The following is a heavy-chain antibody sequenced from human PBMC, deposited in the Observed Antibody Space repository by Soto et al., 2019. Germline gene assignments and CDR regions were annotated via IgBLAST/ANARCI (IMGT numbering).Heavy chain of an antibody. V-gene: IGHV3-30*18. Sequence: QVQLVESGGGVVQPGRSLRLSCSASGFTFSGYGMHWVRQAPGKGLDWVGRISYDGSDKYYADSVKGRFTISRDNPTSTLYLQMDSLRAEDTAVYYCAKNSRYPKYALDLWGQGTMVTVSS. CDR2: ISYDGSDK. J-gene: IGHJ3*01. D-gene: IGHD2-2*02. CDR1: GFTFSGYG. CDR3: AKNSRYPKYALDL.